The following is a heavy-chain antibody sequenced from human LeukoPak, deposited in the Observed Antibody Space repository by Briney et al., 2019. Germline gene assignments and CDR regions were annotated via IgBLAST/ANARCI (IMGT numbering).Heavy chain of an antibody. Sequence: PSETLSLTCAVYGGSFSGYYWSWIRQPPGKGLEWIGEINHSGSTNYNPSLKSRVTISVDTSKNQFSLKLSSVTAADTAVYYCARLGFGGYYFRYYYYYYMDVWGKGTTVTVSS. CDR1: GGSFSGYY. CDR2: INHSGST. V-gene: IGHV4-34*01. CDR3: ARLGFGGYYFRYYYYYYMDV. J-gene: IGHJ6*03. D-gene: IGHD3-22*01.